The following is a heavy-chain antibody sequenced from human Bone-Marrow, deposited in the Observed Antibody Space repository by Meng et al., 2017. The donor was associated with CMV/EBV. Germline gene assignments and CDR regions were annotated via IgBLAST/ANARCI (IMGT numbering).Heavy chain of an antibody. J-gene: IGHJ6*02. CDR1: GFTFSSYS. CDR2: IISHGSYI. Sequence: GGSLRLSCAASGFTFSSYSMNWVRQAPGKGLEWVSSIISHGSYIYYADSVKGRFTISRDNGKNSLYLQMNSLRAEDTAVYYCARDTRIRFLEWLSHYYGMDVWGPGTTVTGSS. D-gene: IGHD3-3*01. V-gene: IGHV3-21*01. CDR3: ARDTRIRFLEWLSHYYGMDV.